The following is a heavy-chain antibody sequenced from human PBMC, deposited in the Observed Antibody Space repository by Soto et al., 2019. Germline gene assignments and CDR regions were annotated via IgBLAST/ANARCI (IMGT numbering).Heavy chain of an antibody. J-gene: IGHJ6*02. D-gene: IGHD6-13*01. CDR2: ISYSGST. CDR1: SGSISSYY. CDR3: ARSMAAAGFYYYYGMDV. Sequence: SETLSLTCTVSSGSISSYYWSWIRQPPGKGLEWIGYISYSGSTNYNPSLKSRVTISLDTSKNQFSLRLSSVTAADAAMYYCARSMAAAGFYYYYGMDVWGQGTTVTVSS. V-gene: IGHV4-59*08.